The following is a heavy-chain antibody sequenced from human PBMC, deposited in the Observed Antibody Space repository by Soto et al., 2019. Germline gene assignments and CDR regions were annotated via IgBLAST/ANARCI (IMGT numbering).Heavy chain of an antibody. CDR1: VGSISASSYY. J-gene: IGHJ2*01. Sequence: PSETLSLTCTVSVGSISASSYYWGWIRQPPGKGLEWIGSMNYSGSTYYNPSLKSRVTISVDTSKNQFSLKLSSVTAADTAVYYCARGTREGWFFDLWGRGTPVTVSS. CDR2: MNYSGST. CDR3: ARGTREGWFFDL. V-gene: IGHV4-39*07.